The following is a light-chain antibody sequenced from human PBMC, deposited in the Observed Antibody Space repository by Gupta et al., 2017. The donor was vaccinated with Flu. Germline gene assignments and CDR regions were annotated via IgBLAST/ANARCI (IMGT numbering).Light chain of an antibody. CDR3: QQFDSDPRT. Sequence: PSSLSASVGDRVTITCRASQSLSSYLHWYQQTPGKAPRLLIYAASSLQSGVPSRFSGSESGTDFTLTITRLQPEDVATYYCQQFDSDPRTFGEGTKVEIK. CDR2: AAS. J-gene: IGKJ4*02. V-gene: IGKV1-39*01. CDR1: QSLSSY.